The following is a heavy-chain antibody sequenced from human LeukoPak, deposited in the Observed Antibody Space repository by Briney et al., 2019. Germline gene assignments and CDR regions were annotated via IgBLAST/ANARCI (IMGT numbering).Heavy chain of an antibody. CDR3: ARANYDNTGYHWRVLDY. CDR1: GDSISSFF. Sequence: PSETLSLTCTVSGDSISSFFWSWIRQPPGKGLEWIGFIYYSGSTSYNPSLKSRVTMSVDTSKNQFSLKLSSVTAADTAMYYCARANYDNTGYHWRVLDYWGQGTLVTVSS. D-gene: IGHD3-22*01. V-gene: IGHV4-59*01. CDR2: IYYSGST. J-gene: IGHJ4*02.